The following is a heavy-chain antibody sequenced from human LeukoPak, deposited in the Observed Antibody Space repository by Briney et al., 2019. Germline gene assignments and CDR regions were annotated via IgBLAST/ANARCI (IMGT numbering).Heavy chain of an antibody. Sequence: GGSLRLSCAASGFTFSDYAMHWVRQAPGKGLEWVSGVNWNSNSMDYADSVKGRFTISRDNAKNSLYLRMNSLRAEDTALYYCAKAKTSGCYSAFDYWGQGTLVTDSS. J-gene: IGHJ4*02. V-gene: IGHV3-9*01. CDR3: AKAKTSGCYSAFDY. CDR2: VNWNSNSM. D-gene: IGHD1-26*01. CDR1: GFTFSDYA.